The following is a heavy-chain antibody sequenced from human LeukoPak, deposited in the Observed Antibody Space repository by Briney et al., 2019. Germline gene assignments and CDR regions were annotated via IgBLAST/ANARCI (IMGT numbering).Heavy chain of an antibody. CDR3: ARGYTWIHFDY. V-gene: IGHV4-34*01. Sequence: SETLSLTCAVYGGSFSGYYWSWSRQPPGEGLEWIGEINHSGSTNYNPSLKSRVNISVETSKNQFSLKLSSVTAADTAVYYCARGYTWIHFDYWGQGTLVTVSS. CDR2: INHSGST. D-gene: IGHD5-18*01. J-gene: IGHJ4*02. CDR1: GGSFSGYY.